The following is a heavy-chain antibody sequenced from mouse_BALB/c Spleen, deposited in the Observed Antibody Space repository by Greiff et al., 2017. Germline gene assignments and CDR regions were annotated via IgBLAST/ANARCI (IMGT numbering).Heavy chain of an antibody. J-gene: IGHJ1*01. Sequence: QVQLQQPGAELVKPGASVKLSCKASGYTFTSYWMHWVKQRPGQGLEWIGEIDPSDSYTNYNQKFKGKATLTVDKSSSTAYMQLSSLTSEDSAVYYCARYTTVVDWYFDVWGAGTTVTVSS. CDR3: ARYTTVVDWYFDV. D-gene: IGHD1-1*01. V-gene: IGHV1-69*02. CDR1: GYTFTSYW. CDR2: IDPSDSYT.